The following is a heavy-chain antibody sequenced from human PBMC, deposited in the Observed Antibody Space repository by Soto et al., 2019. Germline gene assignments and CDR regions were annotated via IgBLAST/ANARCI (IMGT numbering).Heavy chain of an antibody. CDR2: IIPIFGTA. J-gene: IGHJ6*02. D-gene: IGHD6-19*01. CDR3: STGYSSGWYGGVGMDV. V-gene: IGHV1-69*13. Sequence: SVKVSCKASGGTFSSYAISWVRQAPGQGLEWMGGIIPIFGTANYAQKFQGRVTITADESTSTAYMELSSLRSEDTAVYYCSTGYSSGWYGGVGMDVWGQGTTVTVSS. CDR1: GGTFSSYA.